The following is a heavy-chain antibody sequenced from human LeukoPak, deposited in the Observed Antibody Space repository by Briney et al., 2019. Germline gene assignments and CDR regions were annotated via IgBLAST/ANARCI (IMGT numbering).Heavy chain of an antibody. J-gene: IGHJ4*02. CDR3: ARDRAYDSSGPIDY. D-gene: IGHD3-22*01. Sequence: GGSLRLSCAASGFTFGSYGMHWVRQAPGKGLEWVAVIWYDGSNKYYADSVKGRFTISRDNSKNTLYLQMNSLRAEDTAVYYCARDRAYDSSGPIDYWGQGTLVTVSS. CDR1: GFTFGSYG. CDR2: IWYDGSNK. V-gene: IGHV3-33*01.